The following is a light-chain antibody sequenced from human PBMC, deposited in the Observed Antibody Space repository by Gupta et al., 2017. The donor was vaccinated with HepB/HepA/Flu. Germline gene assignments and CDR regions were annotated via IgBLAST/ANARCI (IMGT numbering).Light chain of an antibody. CDR1: QDIASD. V-gene: IGKV1-6*01. CDR2: GAS. Sequence: AIQMTQSPSSLSASVGDRVTITCRASQDIASDLGWYQHKPGTAPRLLIYGASTLQAGVPSRFSGRGSGTDFALTISSLQPEDFAIYYCLQEDGYPSTFGQGTKVDVK. CDR3: LQEDGYPST. J-gene: IGKJ1*01.